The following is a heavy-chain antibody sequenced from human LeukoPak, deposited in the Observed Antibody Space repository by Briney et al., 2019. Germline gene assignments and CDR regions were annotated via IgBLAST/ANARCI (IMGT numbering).Heavy chain of an antibody. J-gene: IGHJ6*03. D-gene: IGHD2-2*01. CDR1: GYTFTSYD. V-gene: IGHV1-8*01. Sequence: ASVKVSCKASGYTFTSYDINWMRQATGQGLEWMGWMNPNSGNTGYAQKFQGRVTMTRNTSISTAYMELSSLRSEDTAVYYCARRHIVVVPAATAYYYYYYYMDVWGKGTTVTISS. CDR2: MNPNSGNT. CDR3: ARRHIVVVPAATAYYYYYYYMDV.